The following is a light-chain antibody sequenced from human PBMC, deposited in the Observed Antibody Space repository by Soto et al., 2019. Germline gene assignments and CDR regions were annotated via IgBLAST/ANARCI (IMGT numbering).Light chain of an antibody. Sequence: EITMTQSPAILSGSPGERATLFCRASQSVSGNLAWYQQKPGQAPRLLIFGISSRATGVPARFSGSGSGAEFTLSISSLQSEDFAVYYCQQYDDWPGTFGHGIKVEIK. J-gene: IGKJ1*01. CDR2: GIS. V-gene: IGKV3-15*01. CDR3: QQYDDWPGT. CDR1: QSVSGN.